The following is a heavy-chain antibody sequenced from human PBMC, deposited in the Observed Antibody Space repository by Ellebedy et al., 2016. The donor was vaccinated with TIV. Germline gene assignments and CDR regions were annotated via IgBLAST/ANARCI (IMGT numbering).Heavy chain of an antibody. Sequence: SETLPLTCTVSGGSISSGGYYWSWIRQHPGKGLEWIGYIYYSGSTYYNPSLKSRVTISVDTSKNQFSLKLSSVTAADTAVYYCARGGRRWFSDYWGQGTLVTVSS. J-gene: IGHJ4*02. D-gene: IGHD4-23*01. CDR2: IYYSGST. CDR3: ARGGRRWFSDY. V-gene: IGHV4-31*03. CDR1: GGSISSGGYY.